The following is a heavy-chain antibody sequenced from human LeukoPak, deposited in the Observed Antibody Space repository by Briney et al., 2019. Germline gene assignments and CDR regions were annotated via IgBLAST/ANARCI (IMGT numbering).Heavy chain of an antibody. D-gene: IGHD1-26*01. CDR3: ARELPGTYLGNAFDI. V-gene: IGHV1-18*01. CDR1: AYTFTSYG. Sequence: ASVKVCCTASAYTFTSYGISWVRQAPGQGQERMGWISAYNGNTNCAQKIQRRVTMTRDTSISTAYMELSRLRSDDTAVYYCARELPGTYLGNAFDIWGQGTMVTVSS. CDR2: ISAYNGNT. J-gene: IGHJ3*02.